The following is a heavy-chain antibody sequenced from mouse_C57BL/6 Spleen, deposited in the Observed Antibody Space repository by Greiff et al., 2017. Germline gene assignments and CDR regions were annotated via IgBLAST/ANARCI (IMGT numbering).Heavy chain of an antibody. CDR2: ILPGSGST. CDR3: ARHHYGNYSVAY. Sequence: QVQLQQSGAELMQPGASVKLSCKATGYTFTGYWIEWVQQRPGHGLEWIGLILPGSGSTNYNEKFKGKATFTADTSSNTAYMQLSSLTTEDSAIYYCARHHYGNYSVAYWGQGTLVTVSA. V-gene: IGHV1-9*01. CDR1: GYTFTGYW. J-gene: IGHJ3*01. D-gene: IGHD2-1*01.